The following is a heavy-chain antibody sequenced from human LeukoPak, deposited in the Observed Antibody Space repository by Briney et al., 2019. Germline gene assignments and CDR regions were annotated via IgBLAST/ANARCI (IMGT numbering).Heavy chain of an antibody. J-gene: IGHJ4*02. CDR2: INPNSGGT. CDR3: ARDRGYCSSTNCYYFDY. CDR1: GYTFTGYY. D-gene: IGHD2-2*01. V-gene: IGHV1-2*02. Sequence: ASVKVSRKASGYTFTGYYMHWVRQAPGQGLEWMGWINPNSGGTNYAQKFQGRVTMTRDTSISTAYMELSRLRSDDTAVYYCARDRGYCSSTNCYYFDYWGQGTLVTVSS.